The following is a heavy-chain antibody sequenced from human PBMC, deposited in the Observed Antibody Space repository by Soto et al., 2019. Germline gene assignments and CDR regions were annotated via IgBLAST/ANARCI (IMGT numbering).Heavy chain of an antibody. CDR1: GYSFTNYW. CDR2: VDPTDSYS. CDR3: ARASSYASGNYFTYNTYAMYV. J-gene: IGHJ6*02. Sequence: GESLKISCKGSGYSFTNYWITWVRQMPGKGLEWLGRVDPTDSYSNYSPSFQGHVTISADKSISTAYLQWSSLKASDTAMYYCARASSYASGNYFTYNTYAMYVWDQGTTVTVSS. D-gene: IGHD3-10*01. V-gene: IGHV5-10-1*01.